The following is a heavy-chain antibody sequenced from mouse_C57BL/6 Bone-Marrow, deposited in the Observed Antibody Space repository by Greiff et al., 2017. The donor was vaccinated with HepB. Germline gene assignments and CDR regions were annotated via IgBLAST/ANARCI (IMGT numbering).Heavy chain of an antibody. CDR3: ARGGVREVFAY. CDR1: GYSITSGYY. J-gene: IGHJ3*01. Sequence: EVKLQESGPGLVKPSQSLSLTCSVTGYSITSGYYWNWIRQFPGNKLEWMGYISYDGSNNYNPSLKNRISITRDTSKNQFFLKLNSVTTEDTATYYGARGGVREVFAYWGQGTLVTVSA. CDR2: ISYDGSN. D-gene: IGHD2-2*01. V-gene: IGHV3-6*01.